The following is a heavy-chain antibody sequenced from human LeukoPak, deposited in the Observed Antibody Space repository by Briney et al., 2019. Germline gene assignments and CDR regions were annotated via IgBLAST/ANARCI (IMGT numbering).Heavy chain of an antibody. V-gene: IGHV3-7*01. D-gene: IGHD5-12*01. CDR1: GFTFSSYW. Sequence: GGSLRLSCAASGFTFSSYWMSWVRQAPGKGLEWVANIKQDGSEKYYVDSVKGRFTISRDNAKNSLYLQMNSLRAEDTAVYYCARDDGYDRPYYYYMDVWGKGTTVTVSS. CDR3: ARDDGYDRPYYYYMDV. J-gene: IGHJ6*03. CDR2: IKQDGSEK.